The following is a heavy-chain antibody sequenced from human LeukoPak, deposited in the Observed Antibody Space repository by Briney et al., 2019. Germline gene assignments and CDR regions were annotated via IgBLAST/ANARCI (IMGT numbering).Heavy chain of an antibody. CDR2: IQQDGSER. Sequence: GGSLRLSCAASGFTFSNYWMSWVRQAPGKGLEWVANIQQDGSERYYVDSVKGRFTISRDNAKNSLYLQMNSLRAEDTAVYYCGKEVERHFDLKYWGQGTLVTVSS. CDR3: GKEVERHFDLKY. V-gene: IGHV3-7*01. J-gene: IGHJ4*02. CDR1: GFTFSNYW.